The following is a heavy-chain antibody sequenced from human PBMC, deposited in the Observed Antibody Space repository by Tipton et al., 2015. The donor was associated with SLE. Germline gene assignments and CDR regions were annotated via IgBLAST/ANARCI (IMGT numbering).Heavy chain of an antibody. Sequence: TLSLTCTVSGDSISSGDYYWSWIRQPPGKGLEWIGYIYNSASTYYHPSLKSRVSISVDTSKNQFSLKVSSVTAADTAVYYCARETGAYTSGWSRYFGMDVWGQGTTVTVSS. CDR1: GDSISSGDYY. CDR3: ARETGAYTSGWSRYFGMDV. V-gene: IGHV4-30-4*01. D-gene: IGHD6-19*01. J-gene: IGHJ6*02. CDR2: IYNSAST.